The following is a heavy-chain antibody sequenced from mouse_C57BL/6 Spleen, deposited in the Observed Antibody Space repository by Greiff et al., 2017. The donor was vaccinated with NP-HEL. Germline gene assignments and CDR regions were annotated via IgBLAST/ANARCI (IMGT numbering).Heavy chain of an antibody. CDR3: ARLDWEGVLDY. J-gene: IGHJ2*01. D-gene: IGHD4-1*01. CDR1: GYAFSSSW. V-gene: IGHV1-82*01. CDR2: IYPGDGDT. Sequence: VQLQQSGPELVKPGASVKISCKASGYAFSSSWMNWVKQRPGKGLEWIGRIYPGDGDTNYNGKFKGKATLTADKSSSTAYMQLSSLTSEDSAVYFCARLDWEGVLDYWGQGTTLTVSS.